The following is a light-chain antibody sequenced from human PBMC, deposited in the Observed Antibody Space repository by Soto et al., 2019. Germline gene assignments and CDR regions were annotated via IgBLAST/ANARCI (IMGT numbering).Light chain of an antibody. Sequence: QSVLTQPPSVSAAPGQKVTISCSGSSSNIGNNYVSWYQQLPGTAPKLLIYDNNKRPSGIPDRFSGSESGTSATLGITGLQTGDEADYYCGTWDSSLSAQVVFGGGTKLTVL. V-gene: IGLV1-51*01. CDR2: DNN. J-gene: IGLJ2*01. CDR1: SSNIGNNY. CDR3: GTWDSSLSAQVV.